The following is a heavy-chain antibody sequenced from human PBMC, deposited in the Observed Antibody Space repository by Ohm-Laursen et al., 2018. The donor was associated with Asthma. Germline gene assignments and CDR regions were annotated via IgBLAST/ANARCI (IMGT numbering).Heavy chain of an antibody. CDR1: GFTFSDYY. CDR3: ARDLRGAYCGGDCSRWYFDL. V-gene: IGHV3-11*01. Sequence: GSLRLSCTASGFTFSDYYMSWIRQAPGKGLEWVSYISSSGSTIYYADSVKGRFTISRDNSKNTLYLQMNSLRAEDTAVYYCARDLRGAYCGGDCSRWYFDLWGRGTLVTVSS. D-gene: IGHD2-21*02. J-gene: IGHJ2*01. CDR2: ISSSGSTI.